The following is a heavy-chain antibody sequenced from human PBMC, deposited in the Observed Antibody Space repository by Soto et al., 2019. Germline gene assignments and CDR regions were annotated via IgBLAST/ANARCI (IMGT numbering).Heavy chain of an antibody. V-gene: IGHV3-33*01. D-gene: IGHD1-26*01. J-gene: IGHJ4*02. CDR2: IWYDGSNK. CDR1: GFTFSSYG. CDR3: ARDFTAELLEGGGFDY. Sequence: GGSLRLSCAASGFTFSSYGMHWVRQAPGKGLEWVAVIWYDGSNKYYADSVKGRFTISRDNSKNTLYLQMNSLRAEDTAVYYCARDFTAELLEGGGFDYWGQGTLVTVSS.